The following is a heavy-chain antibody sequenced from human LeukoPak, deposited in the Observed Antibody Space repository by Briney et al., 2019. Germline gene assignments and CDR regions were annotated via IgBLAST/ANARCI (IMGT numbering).Heavy chain of an antibody. J-gene: IGHJ1*01. V-gene: IGHV4-38-2*02. Sequence: SETLSLTCIVSGYSISSGYYWGWIRQPPGKGLEWIASIYHSGSTYYNPSLKSRATISVDTSKNQFSLNLRFVTAADTAMYYCARVPFAVADTSAPYFQDWGQGTLVTVSS. D-gene: IGHD6-19*01. CDR3: ARVPFAVADTSAPYFQD. CDR1: GYSISSGYY. CDR2: IYHSGST.